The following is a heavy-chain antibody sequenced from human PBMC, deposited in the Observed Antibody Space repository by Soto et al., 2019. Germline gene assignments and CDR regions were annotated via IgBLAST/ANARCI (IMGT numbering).Heavy chain of an antibody. V-gene: IGHV4-31*03. J-gene: IGHJ4*02. CDR3: AIEVDDYGDRGGDY. D-gene: IGHD4-17*01. Sequence: PSETLSLTCTVSGGSISSGGYYWSWIRQHPGKGLEWIGYIYYSGSTYYNPSLKSRVTISVDTSKNQFSLKLSSVTAADTAVYYCAIEVDDYGDRGGDYWGQGTLVTVSS. CDR2: IYYSGST. CDR1: GGSISSGGYY.